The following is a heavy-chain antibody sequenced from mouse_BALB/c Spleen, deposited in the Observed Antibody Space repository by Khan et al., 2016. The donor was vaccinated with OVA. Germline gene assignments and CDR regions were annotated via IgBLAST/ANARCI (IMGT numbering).Heavy chain of an antibody. CDR2: ICAGGGT. CDR3: ARADYDGAWFAY. D-gene: IGHD2-4*01. Sequence: QVQLKQSGPGLVAPSQTLSITCTASGFSLTTYGVHWVRQPPGKGLEWLGVICAGGGTNYNSDVMYRLVISKVKSKSKAVLKMNNLQTDDTAIYYCARADYDGAWFAYWGQGTLVTVSA. J-gene: IGHJ3*01. V-gene: IGHV2-9*02. CDR1: GFSLTTYG.